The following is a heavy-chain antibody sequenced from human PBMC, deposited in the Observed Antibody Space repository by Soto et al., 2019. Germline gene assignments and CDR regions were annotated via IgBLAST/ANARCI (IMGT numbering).Heavy chain of an antibody. CDR1: GFTFSSYS. V-gene: IGHV3-21*01. Sequence: GGSLRLSCAASGFTFSSYSMNWVRQAPGKGLEWVSSISSSSSYIYYADSVKGRFTISRDNAKNSLYLQMNSLRAEDTAVYYCARGWCSSTSYYREETAFDIWGQGTMVTVSS. D-gene: IGHD2-2*01. CDR3: ARGWCSSTSYYREETAFDI. CDR2: ISSSSSYI. J-gene: IGHJ3*02.